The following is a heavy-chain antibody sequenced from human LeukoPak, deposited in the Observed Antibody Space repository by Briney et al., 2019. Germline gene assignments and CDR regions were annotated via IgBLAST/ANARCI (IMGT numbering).Heavy chain of an antibody. Sequence: ASVKVSCKTSGYTFTSYAISWVRQAPGQGLEWMGWINSNDGGTNYAQNFQDRVTMTRDTSINTVFMELNRLRSDDTAVFFCARYLGGYDYFDYWGQGTLVTVSS. CDR3: ARYLGGYDYFDY. V-gene: IGHV1-2*02. CDR2: INSNDGGT. D-gene: IGHD5-12*01. CDR1: GYTFTSYA. J-gene: IGHJ4*02.